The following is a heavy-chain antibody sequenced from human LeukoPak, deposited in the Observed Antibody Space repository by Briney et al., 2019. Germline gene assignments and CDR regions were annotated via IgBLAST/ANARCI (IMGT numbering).Heavy chain of an antibody. CDR1: GYAFTSYD. D-gene: IGHD5-18*01. J-gene: IGHJ3*02. CDR3: ARGGYSYGWNDAFDI. Sequence: EASVKASCKASGYAFTSYDINWVRQATGQGLEWMGWMNPNSGNTGYAQKFQGRVTMTRNTSISTAYMELSSLRSEDTAVYYWARGGYSYGWNDAFDIWGQGTMVTVSS. CDR2: MNPNSGNT. V-gene: IGHV1-8*01.